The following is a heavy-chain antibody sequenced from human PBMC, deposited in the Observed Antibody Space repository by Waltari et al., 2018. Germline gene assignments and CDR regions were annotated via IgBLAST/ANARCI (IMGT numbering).Heavy chain of an antibody. Sequence: QVQLQQWGAGLLKPSETLSLTCAVYGGSFSGYYWSWIRQPPGKGLEWIGEINHSGSTNYHPSLKSRVTISVDTSKNQFSLKLSSVTAADTAVYYCARGRWYSSGWRPEYYFDYWGQGTLVTVSS. V-gene: IGHV4-34*01. CDR1: GGSFSGYY. J-gene: IGHJ4*02. CDR3: ARGRWYSSGWRPEYYFDY. D-gene: IGHD6-19*01. CDR2: INHSGST.